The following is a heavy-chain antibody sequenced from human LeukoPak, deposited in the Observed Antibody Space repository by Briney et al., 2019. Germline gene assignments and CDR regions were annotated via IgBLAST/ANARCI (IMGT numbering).Heavy chain of an antibody. J-gene: IGHJ4*02. D-gene: IGHD7-27*01. Sequence: PSETLSLTCTVSGGSINSYYWSWIRQPPGKGLEWIGYIYNSGSTNYNPSLKSRVTISVDTSKNQFSLKLSSVTAADTAVYHCARRANWGFFDYWGQGILVTVSS. CDR1: GGSINSYY. V-gene: IGHV4-59*01. CDR2: IYNSGST. CDR3: ARRANWGFFDY.